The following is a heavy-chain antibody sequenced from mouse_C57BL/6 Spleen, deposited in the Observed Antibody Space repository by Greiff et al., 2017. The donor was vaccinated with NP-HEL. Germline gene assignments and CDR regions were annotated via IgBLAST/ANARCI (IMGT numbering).Heavy chain of an antibody. J-gene: IGHJ3*01. D-gene: IGHD1-1*01. CDR3: ARDELLRG. CDR2: ISYDGSN. CDR1: GYSITSGYY. V-gene: IGHV3-6*01. Sequence: DVQLVESGPGLVKPSQSLSLTCSVTGYSITSGYYWNWIRQFPGNKLEWMGYISYDGSNNYNPSLKNRISITRDTSKNQFFLKLNSVTTEDTATYYCARDELLRGWGQGTLVTVSA.